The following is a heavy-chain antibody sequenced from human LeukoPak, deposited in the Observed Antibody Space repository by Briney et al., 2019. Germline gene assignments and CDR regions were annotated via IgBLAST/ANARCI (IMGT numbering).Heavy chain of an antibody. Sequence: GGSLRLSCAASGFTFSNYAMSWVRQAPGRGLEWGSGVSGGGSTTNYADSAKGRFTISRDNSNNTLYLEMKSLRADDTAVYYCVGSWGWGQGTLVTVSS. V-gene: IGHV3-23*01. D-gene: IGHD3-16*01. CDR2: VSGGGSTT. J-gene: IGHJ4*02. CDR1: GFTFSNYA. CDR3: VGSWG.